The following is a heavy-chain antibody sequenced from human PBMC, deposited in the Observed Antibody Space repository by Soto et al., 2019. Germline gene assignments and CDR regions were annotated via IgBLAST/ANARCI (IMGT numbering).Heavy chain of an antibody. CDR1: GGTFSSYA. CDR3: AREVFSALSAFDI. Sequence: GASVKVSCKVSGGTFSSYAISWVRQSPGQGLEWMGGIIPIFGTANYAQKFQGRVTITADESTSTAYMELSSLRSEDTAVYYCAREVFSALSAFDIWCQGKMVTVSS. D-gene: IGHD3-10*01. J-gene: IGHJ3*02. CDR2: IIPIFGTA. V-gene: IGHV1-69*13.